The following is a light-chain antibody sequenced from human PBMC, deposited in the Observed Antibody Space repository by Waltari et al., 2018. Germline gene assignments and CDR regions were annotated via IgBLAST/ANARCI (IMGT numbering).Light chain of an antibody. J-gene: IGLJ3*02. V-gene: IGLV1-47*01. CDR1: RSNIGNNY. Sequence: QSVLTQPPSASGTPGQRVTISCSGSRSNIGNNYVSWYQQLPGTAPKRLIYRNNQRPSGVPDRFSGSKSGTSASLAISGLRSEDEADYYCAAWDDSLSGRVFGGGTKVTVL. CDR2: RNN. CDR3: AAWDDSLSGRV.